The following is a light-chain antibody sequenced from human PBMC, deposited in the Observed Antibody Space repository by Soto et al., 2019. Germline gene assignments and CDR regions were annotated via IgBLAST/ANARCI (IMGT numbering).Light chain of an antibody. CDR1: QSVSSN. J-gene: IGKJ1*01. Sequence: ELVITQSPATLSVSPGARATLSCRASQSVSSNLAWYQQKPGQAPRIIIFGASGRATGIPDRFSGSGSGTDLTITISRLEPEDFAVYYCQQYGSLSWTFGQGTKVDIK. V-gene: IGKV3-20*01. CDR3: QQYGSLSWT. CDR2: GAS.